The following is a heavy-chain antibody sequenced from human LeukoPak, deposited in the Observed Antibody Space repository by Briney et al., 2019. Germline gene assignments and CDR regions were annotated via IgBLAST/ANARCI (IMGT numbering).Heavy chain of an antibody. Sequence: PGGSLRLSCAASGFTFSSYAMSWVRQAPGKGLEWVSSISSSSNTKYYADAVKGRFTISRDNSKNTLYLQMNSLRAEDTAVYYCARERAATSGMDVWGQGTTVTVSS. D-gene: IGHD5-12*01. CDR3: ARERAATSGMDV. CDR1: GFTFSSYA. J-gene: IGHJ6*02. CDR2: ISSSSNTK. V-gene: IGHV3-23*01.